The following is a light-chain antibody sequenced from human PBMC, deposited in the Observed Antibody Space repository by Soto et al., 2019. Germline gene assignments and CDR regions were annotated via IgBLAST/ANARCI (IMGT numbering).Light chain of an antibody. CDR1: QSISSY. J-gene: IGKJ1*01. CDR2: AAS. CDR3: QQSYSTPWT. V-gene: IGKV1-39*01. Sequence: DIQMTQSPYSLSASVGDRVTITCRASQSISSYLDWYQQKPGKAPKLLIYAASSLQSGVPSRFSGSGSDTDFTLTISSLQPEDFATYYCQQSYSTPWTFGQGTKVEIK.